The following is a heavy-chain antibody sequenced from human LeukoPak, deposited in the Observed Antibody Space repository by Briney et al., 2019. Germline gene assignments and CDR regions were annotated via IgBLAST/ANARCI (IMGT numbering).Heavy chain of an antibody. CDR3: ARDSSWYFPLRY. CDR1: GFTFSSYA. Sequence: GRSLRLSCAASGFTFSSYAMHWVRQAPGKGLEWVAVISYDGSNKYYADSVKGRFTISRDNSKNTLYLQMNSLRAEDTAVYYCARDSSWYFPLRYWGQGTLVTVSS. CDR2: ISYDGSNK. V-gene: IGHV3-30*04. J-gene: IGHJ4*02. D-gene: IGHD6-13*01.